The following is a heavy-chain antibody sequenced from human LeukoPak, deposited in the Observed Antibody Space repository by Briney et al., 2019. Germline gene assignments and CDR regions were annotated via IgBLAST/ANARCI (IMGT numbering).Heavy chain of an antibody. CDR3: ARDMPHNCFDP. Sequence: GASVMVSCKASGYTFTSYYIHWVRQAPGQGLEWMAIINPSGGITTYAQKFQGRVTLTRDTSTNTVYMDLSSLRSEDTAVYYCARDMPHNCFDPWGQGTLVTVSP. V-gene: IGHV1-46*01. D-gene: IGHD2-2*01. CDR2: INPSGGIT. CDR1: GYTFTSYY. J-gene: IGHJ5*02.